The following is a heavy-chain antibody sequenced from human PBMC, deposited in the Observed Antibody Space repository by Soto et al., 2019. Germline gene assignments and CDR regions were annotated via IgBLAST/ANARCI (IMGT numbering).Heavy chain of an antibody. CDR1: GDTFKNCV. CDR2: SIPLFGTT. J-gene: IGHJ6*02. D-gene: IGHD3-10*01. V-gene: IGHV1-69*01. CDR3: AAELGFGKLSVV. Sequence: QVQVVQSGVEVTRPGSSVKVSCKASGDTFKNCVISWVRQAPGQGLEWMGGSIPLFGTTDFAQRFQGRLTITTDESTTTAYMELSRLRSEDTATYYCAAELGFGKLSVVWGQGTTVIVSS.